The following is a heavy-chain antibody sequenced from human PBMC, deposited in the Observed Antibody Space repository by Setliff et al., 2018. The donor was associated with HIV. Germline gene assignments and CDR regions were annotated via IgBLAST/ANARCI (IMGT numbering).Heavy chain of an antibody. CDR2: IYYSGTT. D-gene: IGHD6-6*01. V-gene: IGHV4-61*01. CDR3: ASEGWTSYRSSSGYYYYYMDV. Sequence: SETLSLTCTVSGDSVSSASYYWSWIRQPPGKGLEWIGYIYYSGTTKYNPSLKSRVTISVDTSKNQFSLKLSSVTAADTAVYYCASEGWTSYRSSSGYYYYYMDVWGKGTTVTVSS. CDR1: GDSVSSASYY. J-gene: IGHJ6*03.